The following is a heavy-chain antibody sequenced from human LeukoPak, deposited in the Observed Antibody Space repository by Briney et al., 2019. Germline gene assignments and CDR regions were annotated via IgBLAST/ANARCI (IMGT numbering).Heavy chain of an antibody. Sequence: GGSLRLSCAASGFTFSSYAMHWVRQAPGKGLEWVAVISYDGSNKYYVDSVKGRFTISRDNSKNTLYLQMNSLRAEDTAVYYCARDPISGTARGSFDYWGQGTLVTVSS. V-gene: IGHV3-30-3*01. CDR1: GFTFSSYA. CDR3: ARDPISGTARGSFDY. J-gene: IGHJ4*02. D-gene: IGHD2-21*02. CDR2: ISYDGSNK.